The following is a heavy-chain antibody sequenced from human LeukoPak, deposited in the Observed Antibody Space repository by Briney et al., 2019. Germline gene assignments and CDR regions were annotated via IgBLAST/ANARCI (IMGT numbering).Heavy chain of an antibody. J-gene: IGHJ6*02. D-gene: IGHD3-10*01. V-gene: IGHV3-33*01. CDR1: GFTFSSDG. Sequence: PGGTLRLSCAAPGFTFSSDGMDGGRQAPGKGVEGGAGICYDGSNKYYADSVKGGLTISRDNSKNTLYMQRNRLRAEDRAGYYCARDILGSGSYFYGMDVWGQGTTVTVSS. CDR3: ARDILGSGSYFYGMDV. CDR2: ICYDGSNK.